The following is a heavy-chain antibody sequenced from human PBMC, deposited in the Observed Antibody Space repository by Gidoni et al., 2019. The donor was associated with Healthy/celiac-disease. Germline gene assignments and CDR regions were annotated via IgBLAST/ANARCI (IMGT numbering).Heavy chain of an antibody. Sequence: QVQLVESGGGVVQPGRSLRLSCAASGFTFSSFAMHWVRQAPGKGLEGVAVIWYDGINKYYADSVKGRFTISRDNSKNTLYLQMNSLRAEDTAVYYCARGRWDCSGGSCYSDRDNYFDYWGQGTLVTVSS. CDR1: GFTFSSFA. D-gene: IGHD2-15*01. CDR3: ARGRWDCSGGSCYSDRDNYFDY. J-gene: IGHJ4*02. V-gene: IGHV3-33*01. CDR2: IWYDGINK.